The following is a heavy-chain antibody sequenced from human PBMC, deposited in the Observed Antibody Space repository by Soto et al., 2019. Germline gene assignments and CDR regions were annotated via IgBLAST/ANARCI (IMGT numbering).Heavy chain of an antibody. CDR3: AKVREWLRFPDAFDI. CDR1: GFTFSSYA. D-gene: IGHD5-12*01. V-gene: IGHV3-23*01. CDR2: ISGSGGST. Sequence: GGSLRLSCAASGFTFSSYAMSWVRQAPGEGLEWVSAISGSGGSTYYADSVKGRFTISRDNSKNTLYLQMNSLRAEDTAVYYCAKVREWLRFPDAFDIWGQGTMVTVSS. J-gene: IGHJ3*02.